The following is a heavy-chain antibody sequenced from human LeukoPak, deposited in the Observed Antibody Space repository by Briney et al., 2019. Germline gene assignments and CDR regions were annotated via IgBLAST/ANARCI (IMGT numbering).Heavy chain of an antibody. Sequence: GGSLRLSCAASGFTFSSYGMSWVRQAPGKGLEWVSAISGRGGSTYYADSVKGRFTISRDNSKNTLYLQMNSLRAEDTAVYYCAKDHRRGSGSPYPLDYWGQGTLVTVSS. CDR3: AKDHRRGSGSPYPLDY. J-gene: IGHJ4*02. D-gene: IGHD3-10*01. V-gene: IGHV3-23*01. CDR2: ISGRGGST. CDR1: GFTFSSYG.